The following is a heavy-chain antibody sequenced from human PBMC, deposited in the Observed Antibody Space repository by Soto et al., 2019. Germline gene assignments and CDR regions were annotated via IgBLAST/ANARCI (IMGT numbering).Heavy chain of an antibody. V-gene: IGHV4-38-2*01. Sequence: SETLSLTCAVSGFSISSDSYWGWMRQSPGKGLEWIGTLSHSGRTFYNPSLKSRVTISADTTKDQFSLSLTSVTAADTAVYYCGHLKTDTEVTPAPPLFDSWGQGTLVTVSS. CDR2: LSHSGRT. CDR3: GHLKTDTEVTPAPPLFDS. D-gene: IGHD2-2*01. CDR1: GFSISSDSY. J-gene: IGHJ4*02.